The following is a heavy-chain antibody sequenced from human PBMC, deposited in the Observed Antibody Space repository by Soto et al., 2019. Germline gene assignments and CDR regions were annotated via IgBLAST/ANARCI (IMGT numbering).Heavy chain of an antibody. CDR3: ARLWGRQLWLPPP. J-gene: IGHJ5*02. Sequence: EVQLVQSGGGLVQPGGSLRLSCAASGFTFSNYEMNWVRQAPGKGLEWVSNIDSSGGTIYYADSVKGRFTISRDNAKNSLYLQIKSLRVQDPGVYYCARLWGRQLWLPPPWGQGTQVTVSS. CDR2: IDSSGGTI. V-gene: IGHV3-48*03. CDR1: GFTFSNYE. D-gene: IGHD5-18*01.